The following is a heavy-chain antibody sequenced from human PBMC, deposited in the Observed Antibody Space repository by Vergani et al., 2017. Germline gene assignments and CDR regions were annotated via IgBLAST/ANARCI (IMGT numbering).Heavy chain of an antibody. CDR3: ARSPHGYTYGSYISKFDP. J-gene: IGHJ5*02. V-gene: IGHV3-7*01. CDR1: GFTFSNLW. D-gene: IGHD5-18*01. CDR2: IKYDGSKK. Sequence: EVQLVASGGGLVQRGGSLRLSCEASGFTFSNLWMTWVRQAPGKGLEWVANIKYDGSKKNYVDSVKGRFTISRDNAKNSLYLQMNNLRVEDTAVYFCARSPHGYTYGSYISKFDPWGQGTLVTVSS.